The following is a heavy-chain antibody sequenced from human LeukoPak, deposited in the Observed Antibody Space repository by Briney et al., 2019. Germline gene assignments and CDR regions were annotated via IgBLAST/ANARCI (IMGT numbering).Heavy chain of an antibody. D-gene: IGHD4-17*01. CDR3: ARTGLTYLTTVTTWFAY. J-gene: IGHJ4*02. CDR1: GFTFSSYA. CDR2: ISYDGSNK. Sequence: GGSLRLSCAASGFTFSSYAMYWVRQAPGKGLEWVTVISYDGSNKYYADSVKGRFTISRDDSKNTLYLQMNSLRAEDTAVYYCARTGLTYLTTVTTWFAYWGQGTLVTVSS. V-gene: IGHV3-30*04.